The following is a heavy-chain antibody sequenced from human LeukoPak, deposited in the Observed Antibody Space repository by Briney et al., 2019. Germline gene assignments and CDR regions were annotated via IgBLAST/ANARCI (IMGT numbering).Heavy chain of an antibody. Sequence: GGSLRLSCAASGFTFSNSAMSWVRQAPGKGLEWVSAISGSGGSTYYADSVKGRFTISRDNSKNTLYLQMNSLRAEDTAVYYCAKVGWHNWNPDYWGQGTLVTVSS. CDR2: ISGSGGST. D-gene: IGHD1-20*01. J-gene: IGHJ4*02. V-gene: IGHV3-23*01. CDR3: AKVGWHNWNPDY. CDR1: GFTFSNSA.